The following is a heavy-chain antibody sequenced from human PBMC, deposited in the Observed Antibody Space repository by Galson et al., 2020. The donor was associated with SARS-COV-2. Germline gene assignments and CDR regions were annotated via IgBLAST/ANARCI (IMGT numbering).Heavy chain of an antibody. Sequence: GASLKICCVTSGFIFSSSGMHLVRQAPGKVLEWVAVMWYDGSEQKYADSVKGRFSVSRDTSKNTLYLQMNSLRAEDTAVYYCARDGAWRGFQSPNFDLWGQGTPVTVSS. CDR1: GFIFSSSG. CDR2: MWYDGSEQ. J-gene: IGHJ4*02. V-gene: IGHV3-33*01. CDR3: ARDGAWRGFQSPNFDL. D-gene: IGHD5-12*01.